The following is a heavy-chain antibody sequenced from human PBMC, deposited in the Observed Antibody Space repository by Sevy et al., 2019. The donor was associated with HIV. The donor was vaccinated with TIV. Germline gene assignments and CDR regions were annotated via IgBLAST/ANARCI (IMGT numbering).Heavy chain of an antibody. CDR3: AREGEAYYGSGSYYTANWFDP. D-gene: IGHD3-10*01. CDR1: GGSISSGGYY. J-gene: IGHJ5*02. V-gene: IGHV4-31*03. Sequence: SETLSLTCTVSGGSISSGGYYWSWIRQHPGKGLEWIGYIYYSGSTYYNPSLKSRVTISVDTSKNQFSLKLSSVTAADTAVYYCAREGEAYYGSGSYYTANWFDPWGQGTLVTVSS. CDR2: IYYSGST.